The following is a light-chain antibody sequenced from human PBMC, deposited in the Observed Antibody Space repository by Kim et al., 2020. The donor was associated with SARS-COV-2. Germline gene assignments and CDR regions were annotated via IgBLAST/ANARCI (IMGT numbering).Light chain of an antibody. CDR2: HTS. V-gene: IGLV7-46*01. CDR3: LLSYSGARV. CDR1: TGAVTSGHY. J-gene: IGLJ3*02. Sequence: PGGTVTLTCGSSTGAVTSGHYPYWFQQNPGQAPRTLIYHTSNKQSWTPARFSGSLVGGKAAQTLSGAQPEDEAEYYCLLSYSGARVFGGGTKLTVL.